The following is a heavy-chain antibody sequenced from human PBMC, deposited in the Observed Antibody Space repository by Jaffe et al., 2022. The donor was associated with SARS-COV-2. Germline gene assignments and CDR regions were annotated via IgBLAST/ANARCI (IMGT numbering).Heavy chain of an antibody. J-gene: IGHJ4*02. V-gene: IGHV3-23*01. CDR3: AKDFGARHYNSYGYAG. CDR2: ISGSGGST. Sequence: EVQLLESGGGLVQPGGSLRLSCAASGFTFSSYAMSWVRQAPGKGLEWVSAISGSGGSTYYADSVKGRFTISRDNSKNTLYLQMNSLRAEDTAVYYCAKDFGARHYNSYGYAGWGQGTLVTVSS. D-gene: IGHD5-18*01. CDR1: GFTFSSYA.